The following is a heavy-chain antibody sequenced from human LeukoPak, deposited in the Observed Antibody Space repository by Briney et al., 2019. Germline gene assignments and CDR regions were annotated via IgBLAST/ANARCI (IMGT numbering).Heavy chain of an antibody. J-gene: IGHJ6*02. Sequence: SETLSLTCAVYGGSFSGYYWSWIRQPPGKGLEWIGEINHSGSTNYNPSLKSRVTISVDTSKNQFSLKLSSVTAADTAVYCCARGRGIYYYYGMDVWGQGTTVTVSS. CDR3: ARGRGIYYYYGMDV. V-gene: IGHV4-34*01. CDR1: GGSFSGYY. CDR2: INHSGST.